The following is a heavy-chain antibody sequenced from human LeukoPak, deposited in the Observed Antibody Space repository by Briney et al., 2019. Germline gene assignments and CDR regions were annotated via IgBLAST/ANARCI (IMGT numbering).Heavy chain of an antibody. CDR3: ARDRGHDISRYYYDSSGPSFAGY. CDR1: GYTFTSYG. D-gene: IGHD3-22*01. CDR2: ISAYNGNR. J-gene: IGHJ4*02. V-gene: IGHV1-18*01. Sequence: GASVKVSCKASGYTFTSYGISWVRLAPGHGLEWMGWISAYNGNRKYEKKLQGRVTMTTDTSTSTAYMELRSLRSDDTAVYYCARDRGHDISRYYYDSSGPSFAGYWGQGTLVTVSS.